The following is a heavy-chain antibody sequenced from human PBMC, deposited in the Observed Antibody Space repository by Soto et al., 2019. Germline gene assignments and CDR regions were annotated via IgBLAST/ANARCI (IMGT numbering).Heavy chain of an antibody. CDR1: GFTLSGYA. Sequence: EVQLAESGGGLAQPGGSLRLSCAASGFTLSGYAMDWVRQAPGKGLEYVSGISSNGLGTYYANSVQGRFTISRDNSKNTVYRQMGSLRPEDMAVYYCARRARPDFYYMDVWGKGTTFTVSS. CDR2: ISSNGLGT. J-gene: IGHJ6*03. D-gene: IGHD6-6*01. V-gene: IGHV3-64*01. CDR3: ARRARPDFYYMDV.